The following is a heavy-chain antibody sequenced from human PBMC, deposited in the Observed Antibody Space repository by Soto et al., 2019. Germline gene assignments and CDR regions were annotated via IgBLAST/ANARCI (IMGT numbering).Heavy chain of an antibody. D-gene: IGHD6-19*01. CDR3: ARSVEGHFDY. V-gene: IGHV3-48*02. J-gene: IGHJ4*02. CDR2: ITGDTNRI. CDR1: GFRFSIYS. Sequence: EVQLVESRGGLVQPGGSLRLSCAASGFRFSIYSMNWVRQAPGKGLEWSAYITGDTNRIKYADSVKGRFTISRDNAKNSVYLQMNSLRDEDTAVYYCARSVEGHFDYWGQGTVVTVSS.